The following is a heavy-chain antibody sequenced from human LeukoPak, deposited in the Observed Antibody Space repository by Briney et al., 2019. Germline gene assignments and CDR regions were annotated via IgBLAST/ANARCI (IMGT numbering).Heavy chain of an antibody. CDR3: ARAGVPAATRGDLDY. CDR2: INSDGSST. D-gene: IGHD2-2*01. Sequence: GGSLRLSCAASGFTFSSYWMHWVRQAPGKGLVWVSRINSDGSSTSYADSVKGRFTISRDDAKNTLYLQVNSLRAEDTAVYYCARAGVPAATRGDLDYWGQGTLVTVSS. V-gene: IGHV3-74*01. J-gene: IGHJ4*02. CDR1: GFTFSSYW.